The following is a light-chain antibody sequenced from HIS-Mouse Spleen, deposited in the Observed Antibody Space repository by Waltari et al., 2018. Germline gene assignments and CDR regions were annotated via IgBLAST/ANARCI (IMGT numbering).Light chain of an antibody. CDR2: EDN. CDR1: SGSIASNY. Sequence: NFMLTQPHSVSESPGKTVTISCTGSSGSIASNYVQWYQQRPGSAPTTVIYEDNQRPSWVPARFSGSIDSSSNSASLTISGLKTEDEADYYCQSYDSSNWVFGGGTKLTVL. J-gene: IGLJ3*02. CDR3: QSYDSSNWV. V-gene: IGLV6-57*02.